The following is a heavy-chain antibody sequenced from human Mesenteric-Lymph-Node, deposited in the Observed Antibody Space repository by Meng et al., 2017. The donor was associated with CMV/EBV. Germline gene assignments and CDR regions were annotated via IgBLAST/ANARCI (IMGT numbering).Heavy chain of an antibody. V-gene: IGHV1-18*01. CDR2: ISAYNGNT. CDR1: GYTFTSYG. Sequence: ASVKVSCKASGYTFTSYGISWVRQAPGQGLEWMGWISAYNGNTNYAQNLQGRVTMTTDTSTSTAYVELRSLSSDDTAMYFCASALDPTYFAYWGLGTLVTVSS. D-gene: IGHD3-9*01. CDR3: ASALDPTYFAY. J-gene: IGHJ4*02.